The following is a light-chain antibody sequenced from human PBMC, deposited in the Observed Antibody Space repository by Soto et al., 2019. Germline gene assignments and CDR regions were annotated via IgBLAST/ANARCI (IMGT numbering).Light chain of an antibody. V-gene: IGLV2-14*01. CDR1: SSDVGDYNY. CDR3: LSYTSSGTVV. CDR2: QVT. Sequence: QSVLTQPASVSGSPGQSLTISCTGTSSDVGDYNYVSWYQQHPGKPPKLVIYQVTNRPSGVSNRFSGSKSGSTASLTISGLQAEDEADYYCLSYTSSGTVVFGGGTQLTVL. J-gene: IGLJ2*01.